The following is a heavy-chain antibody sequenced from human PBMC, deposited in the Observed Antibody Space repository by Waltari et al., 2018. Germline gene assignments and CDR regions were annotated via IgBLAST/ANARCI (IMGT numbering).Heavy chain of an antibody. J-gene: IGHJ6*02. CDR2: INGDGSST. V-gene: IGHV3-74*01. CDR1: GFLFSGYW. CDR3: AREENYDYAMDV. Sequence: EVQLVESGGGSVQPGGSLRLPCEASGFLFSGYWMHWVRQGQGEGLVCVSRINGDGSSTTYADSVQGRFTTTRDNAKNTLYLEMNSLRTEDTGVYYCAREENYDYAMDVWGQGTTVTVSS.